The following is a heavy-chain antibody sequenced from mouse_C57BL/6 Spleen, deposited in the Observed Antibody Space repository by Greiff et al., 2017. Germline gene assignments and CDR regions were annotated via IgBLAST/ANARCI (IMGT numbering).Heavy chain of an antibody. D-gene: IGHD2-4*01. Sequence: QVQLQQPGAELVMPGASVKLSCKASGYTFTSYWMHWVQQRPGQGLEWIGEIDPSDSYTNYNQKFKGKSTLTVDKSSSTAYMQLSSLTSEDSAVYYCAREGDYDEGGYFDYWGQGTTLTVSS. CDR1: GYTFTSYW. CDR3: AREGDYDEGGYFDY. V-gene: IGHV1-69*01. CDR2: IDPSDSYT. J-gene: IGHJ2*01.